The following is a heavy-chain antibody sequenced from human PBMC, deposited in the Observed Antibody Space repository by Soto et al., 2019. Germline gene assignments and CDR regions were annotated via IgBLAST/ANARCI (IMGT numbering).Heavy chain of an antibody. J-gene: IGHJ2*01. CDR3: ARRVYYDFWSGSEGYFDL. V-gene: IGHV4-30-4*01. CDR2: IYYGGNT. D-gene: IGHD3-3*01. Sequence: QVQLQESGPGLVKPSQTLSLTCTVSGGSISSGDYFWSWIRQPPGKGLEWIGYIYYGGNTYYNPSLQSRLVISVDTSRNQFSLKLSSVTAADTAVYYCARRVYYDFWSGSEGYFDLWGRGTLVTVSS. CDR1: GGSISSGDYF.